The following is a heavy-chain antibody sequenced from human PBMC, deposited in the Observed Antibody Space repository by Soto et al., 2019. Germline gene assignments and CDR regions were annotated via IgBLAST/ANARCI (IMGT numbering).Heavy chain of an antibody. CDR1: GGSFSGDY. CDR2: INHSGST. J-gene: IGHJ4*02. D-gene: IGHD1-26*01. CDR3: ARVHNLVGATTPIVDY. V-gene: IGHV4-34*01. Sequence: SETLSLSCAVYGGSFSGDYWSWIRQPPGKGLEWSGEINHSGSTNYNPSLKSRVTISVDTSKNQFSLKLSSVTAADTAVYYCARVHNLVGATTPIVDYWGQGTLVTVSS.